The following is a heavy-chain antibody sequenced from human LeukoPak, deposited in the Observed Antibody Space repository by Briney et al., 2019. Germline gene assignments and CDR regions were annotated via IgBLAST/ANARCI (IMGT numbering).Heavy chain of an antibody. J-gene: IGHJ4*02. D-gene: IGHD6-19*01. CDR2: ISSRGDST. Sequence: GGSLMLSCAASGFTFSNYAMSWVRQAPARGLEWVSTISSRGDSTYDADSVKGRFTISRDNSKNSLYLQMNNVRVEDTAVYYCAKGSRPDITVAHTVENWGQGTLVTVSS. V-gene: IGHV3-23*01. CDR3: AKGSRPDITVAHTVEN. CDR1: GFTFSNYA.